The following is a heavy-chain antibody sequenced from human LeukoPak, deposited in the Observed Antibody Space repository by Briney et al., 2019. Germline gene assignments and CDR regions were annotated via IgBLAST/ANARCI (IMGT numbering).Heavy chain of an antibody. CDR1: GFTFSSFA. V-gene: IGHV3-23*01. Sequence: PGGSLRLSCAVSGFTFSSFAVSWVRQAPGKGLEWVSVISDSGGTTFYADSVKGRFTISRDNSKNTLYLQMSSLRAEDTAVYYCAKEASGYGYYFDYWGQGTLVTVSS. J-gene: IGHJ4*02. CDR2: ISDSGGTT. D-gene: IGHD3-10*01. CDR3: AKEASGYGYYFDY.